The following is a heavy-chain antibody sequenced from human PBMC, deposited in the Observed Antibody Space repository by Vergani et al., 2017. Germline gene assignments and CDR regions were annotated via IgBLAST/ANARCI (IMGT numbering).Heavy chain of an antibody. CDR3: AKDMEYQLLYGGYFDL. V-gene: IGHV3-48*01. J-gene: IGHJ2*01. D-gene: IGHD2-2*02. Sequence: EVQLLESGGGLVQPGGSLRLSCAASGFTFSSYAMSWVRQAPGKGLEWVSYISSSSSTIYYADSVKGRFTISRDNAKNSLYLQMNSLRAEDTAVYYCAKDMEYQLLYGGYFDLWGRGTLVTVSS. CDR2: ISSSSSTI. CDR1: GFTFSSYA.